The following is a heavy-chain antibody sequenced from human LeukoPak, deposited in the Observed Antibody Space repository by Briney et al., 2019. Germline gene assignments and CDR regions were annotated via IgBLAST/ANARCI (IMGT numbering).Heavy chain of an antibody. J-gene: IGHJ5*02. V-gene: IGHV1-18*04. CDR3: ARASALYCSGGSCYSDNWFDP. D-gene: IGHD2-15*01. CDR2: ISAYNGNT. Sequence: ASVKVSCKASGYTFTGYYMHWVRQAPGQGLEWMGWISAYNGNTNYAQKLQGRVTMTTDTSTSTAYMELRSLRSDDTAVYYCARASALYCSGGSCYSDNWFDPWGQGTLVTVSS. CDR1: GYTFTGYY.